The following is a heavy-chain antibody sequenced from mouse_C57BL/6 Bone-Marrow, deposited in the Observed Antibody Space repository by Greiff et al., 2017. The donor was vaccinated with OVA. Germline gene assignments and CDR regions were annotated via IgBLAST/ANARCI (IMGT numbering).Heavy chain of an antibody. CDR3: AIYYGNFWFAY. J-gene: IGHJ3*01. CDR1: GYTFTSYW. Sequence: QVQLQQPGAELVKPGASVKVSCKASGYTFTSYWMHWVKQRPGQGLEWIGRIHPSDSDTNYNQKFKGKATVTVDKSSSTAYMQLSSLTSEDSAVYYCAIYYGNFWFAYWGQGTLVTVSA. CDR2: IHPSDSDT. V-gene: IGHV1-74*01. D-gene: IGHD2-1*01.